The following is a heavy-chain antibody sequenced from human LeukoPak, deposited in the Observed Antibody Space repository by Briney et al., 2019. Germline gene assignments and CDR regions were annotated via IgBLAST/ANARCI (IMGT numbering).Heavy chain of an antibody. CDR2: INHSGRT. V-gene: IGHV4-34*01. D-gene: IGHD3-22*01. CDR3: ARLSSGFDA. J-gene: IGHJ5*02. Sequence: SETLSLTCTVYGGSFSDYYWTWIRQPPEKWLEWIGEINHSGRTNYNASLRSRVTILIDTSMKQFSLKLSSVTAADSAVYYCARLSSGFDAWGQGTLVTVSS. CDR1: GGSFSDYY.